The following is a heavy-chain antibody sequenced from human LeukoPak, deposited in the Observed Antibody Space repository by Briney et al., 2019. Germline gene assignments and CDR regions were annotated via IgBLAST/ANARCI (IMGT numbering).Heavy chain of an antibody. Sequence: GGSLRLSCAASGLTFSNYWMHWVRQAPGKGLVWVSRISNDASSTTYADSVKGRFTISRDNTKNTLYLQMNSLRAEDTAVYYCAVGDNPGALDYWGQGTLVTVSS. CDR2: ISNDASST. CDR3: AVGDNPGALDY. D-gene: IGHD1-14*01. J-gene: IGHJ4*02. V-gene: IGHV3-74*01. CDR1: GLTFSNYW.